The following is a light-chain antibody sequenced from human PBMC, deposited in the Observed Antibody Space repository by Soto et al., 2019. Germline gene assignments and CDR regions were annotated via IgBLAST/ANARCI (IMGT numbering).Light chain of an antibody. J-gene: IGKJ5*01. CDR1: QSVSSY. Sequence: EIVMTQSPATLSVSPGERATLSGRASQSVSSYLAWYQQKPGQAPRLLIYDASNRATGIPARFSGSGSGTDFTLTISSLEPEDFAVYYCQQRSDWLITFGQGTRLEIK. V-gene: IGKV3-11*01. CDR2: DAS. CDR3: QQRSDWLIT.